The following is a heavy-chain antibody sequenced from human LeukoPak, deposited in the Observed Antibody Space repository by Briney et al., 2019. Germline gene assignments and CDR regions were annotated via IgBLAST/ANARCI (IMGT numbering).Heavy chain of an antibody. Sequence: PGGSLRLSCAASGFAFGTYWMTWVRQAPGKGLEWVANIKRDGSDKYYVDSVKGRFTISRDNAKKSVFLQMNSLRVEDTAVYYCARDHVSGHYEHWGQGTLVTVSS. CDR1: GFAFGTYW. V-gene: IGHV3-7*01. CDR3: ARDHVSGHYEH. J-gene: IGHJ4*02. D-gene: IGHD3-3*01. CDR2: IKRDGSDK.